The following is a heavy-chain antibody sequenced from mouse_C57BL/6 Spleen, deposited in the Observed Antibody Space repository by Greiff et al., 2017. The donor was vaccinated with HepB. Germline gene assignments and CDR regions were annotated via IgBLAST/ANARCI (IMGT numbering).Heavy chain of an antibody. J-gene: IGHJ4*01. Sequence: QVQLQQSGPELVKPGASVKISCKASGYAFSSSWMNWVKQRPGKGLVWIGRIYPGDGDTNYNGKFKGKATLTADKSSSTAYMQLISLTSEDSAVYFCARKRSYAMDYWGQGTSVTVSS. V-gene: IGHV1-82*01. CDR2: IYPGDGDT. CDR3: ARKRSYAMDY. CDR1: GYAFSSSW.